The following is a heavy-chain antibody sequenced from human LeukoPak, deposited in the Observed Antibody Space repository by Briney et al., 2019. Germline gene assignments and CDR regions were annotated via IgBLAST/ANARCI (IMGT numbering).Heavy chain of an antibody. CDR1: GFSFYDYT. D-gene: IGHD1-14*01. CDR3: ATERSRNFEH. CDR2: ITRDGGST. J-gene: IGHJ4*02. V-gene: IGHV3-43*01. Sequence: GGSLRLSCAASGFSFYDYTLHWVRHAPGKGPEWVSLITRDGGSTIYADSVKGRFTISRDTSTNSLSLQMNSLRTEDTALYYCATERSRNFEHWGQGTLVTVSS.